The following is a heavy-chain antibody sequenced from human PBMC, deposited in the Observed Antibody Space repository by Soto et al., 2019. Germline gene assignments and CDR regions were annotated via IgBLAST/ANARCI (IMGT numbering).Heavy chain of an antibody. CDR1: GFTFSSYA. Sequence: QVQLVESGGGVVQPGRSLRLSCAASGFTFSSYAMHWVRQAPGKGLEWVAVISYDGSNKYYADSVKGRFTISRDNSKNTLYLQMNSLRAEDTAVYYCARGDGGGCISTSYILFFFDYWGQGTLVTVSS. CDR2: ISYDGSNK. J-gene: IGHJ4*02. D-gene: IGHD2-2*01. V-gene: IGHV3-30-3*01. CDR3: ARGDGGGCISTSYILFFFDY.